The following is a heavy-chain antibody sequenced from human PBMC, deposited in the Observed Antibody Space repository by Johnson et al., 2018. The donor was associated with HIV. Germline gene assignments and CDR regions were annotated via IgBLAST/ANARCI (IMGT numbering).Heavy chain of an antibody. J-gene: IGHJ3*02. V-gene: IGHV3-30*03. CDR3: TRESTEAFDI. CDR2: ISYDGSNK. Sequence: HVQLVESGGGVVQPGRSLRLSCAASGFTFSSYGMHWVRQAPAKGLEWVAVISYDGSNKYYADSVKGRFTISRDNAKNSLYLQMNSLRAEDTAVYYCTRESTEAFDIWGQGTMVTVSS. D-gene: IGHD1-14*01. CDR1: GFTFSSYG.